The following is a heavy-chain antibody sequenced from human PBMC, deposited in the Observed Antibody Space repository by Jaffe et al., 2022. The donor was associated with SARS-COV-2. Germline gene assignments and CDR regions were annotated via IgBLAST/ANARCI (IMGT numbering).Heavy chain of an antibody. CDR2: LYYTGST. CDR3: ARLTYTWGGLDL. V-gene: IGHV4-39*01. CDR1: GGSLSSSSYY. Sequence: QLQLQESGPGLVKPSETLSLTCTVSGGSLSSSSYYWGWIRQPPGKGLEWIGSLYYTGSTYYNPSLRSRVTIPIDTSKNQFSLILSSVTAADTAVYYCARLTYTWGGLDLWGQGTLVTVSS. D-gene: IGHD3-9*01. J-gene: IGHJ4*02.